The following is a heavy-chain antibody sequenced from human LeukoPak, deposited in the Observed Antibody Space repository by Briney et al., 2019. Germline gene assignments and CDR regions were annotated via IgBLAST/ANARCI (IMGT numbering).Heavy chain of an antibody. Sequence: SETLSLTCTVSGGSISSYYWSWIRQPPGKGLEWIGYIYYSGSTNYNPSLKNRLTVSLDTSKNQFSLKLSSVTAADTAVYYCARIRSVVAPFDYWAQGTLITVSS. D-gene: IGHD3-22*01. CDR2: IYYSGST. J-gene: IGHJ4*02. CDR3: ARIRSVVAPFDY. V-gene: IGHV4-59*08. CDR1: GGSISSYY.